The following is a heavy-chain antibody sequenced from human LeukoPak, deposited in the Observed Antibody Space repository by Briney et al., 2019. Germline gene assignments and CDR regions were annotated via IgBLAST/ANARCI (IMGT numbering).Heavy chain of an antibody. J-gene: IGHJ4*02. CDR2: IKSKTDGGTT. D-gene: IGHD3-10*01. Sequence: GGSLRLSCAASGFTFSNAWMSWVRQAPGKGLEWVGRIKSKTDGGTTDYAAPVKGRFTISRDDSKNTLYLQMNSLKTEDTAVYYCTTESRFRYGLIFGATNYWGQGTLGTVSS. CDR1: GFTFSNAW. V-gene: IGHV3-15*01. CDR3: TTESRFRYGLIFGATNY.